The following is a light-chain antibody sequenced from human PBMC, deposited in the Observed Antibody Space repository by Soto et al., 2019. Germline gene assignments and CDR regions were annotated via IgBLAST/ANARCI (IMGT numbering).Light chain of an antibody. Sequence: EIVLTQSPATLSLSPGERATLSCRASQSVSGYLAWYQQKPGQAPRLLICEASNRATGVPARFSGSGSGTDFTLTISSLEPEDFAVYYCQQRSNCPITFGQGTRLEIK. CDR3: QQRSNCPIT. J-gene: IGKJ5*01. CDR2: EAS. CDR1: QSVSGY. V-gene: IGKV3-11*01.